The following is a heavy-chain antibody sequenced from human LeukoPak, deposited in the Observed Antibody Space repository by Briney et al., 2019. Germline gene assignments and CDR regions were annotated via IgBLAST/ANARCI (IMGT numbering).Heavy chain of an antibody. CDR1: GFTLSNYS. D-gene: IGHD2-15*01. CDR3: ARDHGDIVVVVAAILDY. J-gene: IGHJ4*02. CDR2: IYSGGST. Sequence: GGPLRLSCAAYGFTLSNYSMNRVRQAPGKGLERVSVIYSGGSTYYADSVKGRFTISRDNSKNTLYLQMNSLRAEDTAVYYCARDHGDIVVVVAAILDYWGQGTLVTVSS. V-gene: IGHV3-66*01.